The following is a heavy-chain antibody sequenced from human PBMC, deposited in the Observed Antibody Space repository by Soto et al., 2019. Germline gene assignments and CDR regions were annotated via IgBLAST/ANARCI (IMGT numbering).Heavy chain of an antibody. CDR3: ARDREAGYNFYYGMDV. J-gene: IGHJ6*02. V-gene: IGHV4-4*07. CDR1: GADINTYS. D-gene: IGHD6-19*01. Sequence: SETLSLTCSVSGADINTYSWTWIRQPAGRGLEWIGRIYTSASINYNPSLKGRVTLSVDTSTNQVSLRLASVTAADTAIYYCARDREAGYNFYYGMDVWGQGTTVTV. CDR2: IYTSASI.